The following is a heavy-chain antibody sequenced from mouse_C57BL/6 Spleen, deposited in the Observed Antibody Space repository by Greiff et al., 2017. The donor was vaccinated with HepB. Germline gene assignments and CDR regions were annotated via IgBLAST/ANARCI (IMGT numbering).Heavy chain of an antibody. CDR2: IDPSDSYT. CDR1: GYTFTSYW. D-gene: IGHD1-1*01. J-gene: IGHJ2*01. CDR3: ARSGKADC. V-gene: IGHV1-69*01. Sequence: QVQLQQPGAELVMPGASVKLSCKASGYTFTSYWMHWVKQRPGQGLEWIGEIDPSDSYTNYNQKFKGKSTLTVDKSSGPAYMQLSSLTSEDSAVYYCARSGKADCWGQGTTLTVSS.